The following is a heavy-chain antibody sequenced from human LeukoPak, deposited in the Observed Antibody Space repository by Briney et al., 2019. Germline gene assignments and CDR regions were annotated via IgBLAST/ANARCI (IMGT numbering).Heavy chain of an antibody. V-gene: IGHV4-61*01. D-gene: IGHD2/OR15-2a*01. CDR1: GASVSSGSYH. J-gene: IGHJ4*02. Sequence: SETLSLTCTVSGASVSSGSYHWSWIRQAPGKGLEWIGYMYYSGRTNYNPTLKSRVTISVDTSKNQFSLNLSSVTAADTAVYYCARVIITTTFYFDYWGQGTLVTVSS. CDR3: ARVIITTTFYFDY. CDR2: MYYSGRT.